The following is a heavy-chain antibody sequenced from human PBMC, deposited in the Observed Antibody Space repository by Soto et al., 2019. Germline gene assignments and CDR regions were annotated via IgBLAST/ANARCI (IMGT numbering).Heavy chain of an antibody. CDR2: INPNSGGT. D-gene: IGHD1-1*01. J-gene: IGHJ1*01. CDR1: GYTFTGYY. V-gene: IGHV1-2*04. Sequence: QVQLVQSGAEVKKPGASVKVSCKASGYTFTGYYMHWVRQAPVQGLEWMGWINPNSGGTNYAQRVQGWVTMTRDTSSSRAYMALSRLSTDDTAVYYCARARGGNWYGGYFQHWGRGTLVTVSS. CDR3: ARARGGNWYGGYFQH.